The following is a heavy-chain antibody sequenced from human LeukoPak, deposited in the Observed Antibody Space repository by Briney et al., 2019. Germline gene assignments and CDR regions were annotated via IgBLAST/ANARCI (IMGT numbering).Heavy chain of an antibody. CDR1: GFTFSAYS. V-gene: IGHV3-21*04. J-gene: IGHJ4*02. CDR3: AKDGPLQLVEYYFDY. D-gene: IGHD6-13*01. Sequence: GGSLRLSCAASGFTFSAYSMNWVRQAPGKGLEWVSCVSSSSSDIYYVDSVRGRFTISRDNAKNSLYLQMNSLRAEDTAVYYCAKDGPLQLVEYYFDYWGQGTLVTVSS. CDR2: VSSSSSDI.